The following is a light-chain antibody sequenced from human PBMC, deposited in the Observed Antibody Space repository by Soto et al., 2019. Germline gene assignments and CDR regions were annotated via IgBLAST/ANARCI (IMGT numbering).Light chain of an antibody. Sequence: DIPMTQSPSTLSPSVGDRVTITCRASQSISSWLAWYQQKPGKAPKLLIYKASSLESGVPSRFSGSESGTEFTLTISSLQPDDFATYYCQQYSTYPFTFGPGTKVDI. CDR2: KAS. CDR1: QSISSW. V-gene: IGKV1-5*03. CDR3: QQYSTYPFT. J-gene: IGKJ3*01.